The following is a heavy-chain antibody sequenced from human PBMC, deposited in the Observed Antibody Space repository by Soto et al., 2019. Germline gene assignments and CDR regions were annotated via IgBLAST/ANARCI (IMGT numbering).Heavy chain of an antibody. CDR1: GYTFTSYG. V-gene: IGHV1-18*01. Sequence: ASVKVSWKASGYTFTSYGISWVRQAPGQGLEWMGWISAYNGNTNYAQKLQGRVTMTTDTSTSTAYMELRSLRSDDTAVYYCARADDSSGSYYYYGMDVWGQGTTVTVSS. J-gene: IGHJ6*02. CDR3: ARADDSSGSYYYYGMDV. D-gene: IGHD3-22*01. CDR2: ISAYNGNT.